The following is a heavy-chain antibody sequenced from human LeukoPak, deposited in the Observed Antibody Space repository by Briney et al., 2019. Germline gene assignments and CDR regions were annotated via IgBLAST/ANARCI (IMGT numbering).Heavy chain of an antibody. CDR1: GYSISSGYY. D-gene: IGHD5-12*01. CDR3: ARQIRWLRYWFDP. Sequence: SETLSLTCTVSGYSISSGYYWGWIRPPPGKGLEWIGSIYHSGSTYYNPSLKSRVTISVDTSKNQFSLKLSSVTAADTAVYYCARQIRWLRYWFDPWGQGTLVTVSS. J-gene: IGHJ5*02. CDR2: IYHSGST. V-gene: IGHV4-38-2*02.